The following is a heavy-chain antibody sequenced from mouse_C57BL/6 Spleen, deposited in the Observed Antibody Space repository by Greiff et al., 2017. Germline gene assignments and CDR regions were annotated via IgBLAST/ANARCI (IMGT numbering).Heavy chain of an antibody. D-gene: IGHD2-4*01. CDR1: GYTFTTYP. V-gene: IGHV1-47*01. CDR3: ARGGYDYDLNYAMDY. CDR2: FHPYNDDT. J-gene: IGHJ4*01. Sequence: QVQLKESGAELVKPGASVKMSCKASGYTFTTYPIEWMKQNHGKSLEWIGNFHPYNDDTKYNEKFKGKATLTVEKSSSTVYLELSRLTSDDSAVYYCARGGYDYDLNYAMDYWGQGTSVTVSS.